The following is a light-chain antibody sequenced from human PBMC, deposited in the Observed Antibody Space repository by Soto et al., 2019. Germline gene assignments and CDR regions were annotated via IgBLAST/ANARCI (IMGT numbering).Light chain of an antibody. CDR1: SSDVCAYNY. V-gene: IGLV2-14*03. J-gene: IGLJ1*01. Sequence: QSVLTQPASVSGSPGQSITISCTGTSSDVCAYNYVSWYQHHPRNPPKRLIYDVSTRPSGVSNRFSGSKSGNTASLTISGLQAEDEADYYCSSYTTSTTRVFGTGTKVTVL. CDR3: SSYTTSTTRV. CDR2: DVS.